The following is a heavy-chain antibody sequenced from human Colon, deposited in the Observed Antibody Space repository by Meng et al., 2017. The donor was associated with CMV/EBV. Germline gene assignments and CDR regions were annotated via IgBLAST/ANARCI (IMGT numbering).Heavy chain of an antibody. J-gene: IGHJ4*02. CDR3: ARDSRGFLDY. Sequence: SETLSLTCTVSGDSMTLYYWTWIRQSPGKGLEFIGNIYDRGRPSYESSLKSRVTIAQGTSKTQFSLKLKSVTAADTAIYYCARDSRGFLDYWGQGILVTVSS. CDR1: GDSMTLYY. CDR2: IYDRGRP. V-gene: IGHV4-59*01. D-gene: IGHD5-12*01.